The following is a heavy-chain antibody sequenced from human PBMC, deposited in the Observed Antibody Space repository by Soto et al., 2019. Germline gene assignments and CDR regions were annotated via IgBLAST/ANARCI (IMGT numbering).Heavy chain of an antibody. Sequence: QVQFVQSGAEVRKPGASVRVSCKPSGYTLTNYAIQWVRQAAGQSLEWLAWIDPGSGKATYSQKVQGRIIVSRDNSAGTFDLDLSSLTSEDTAVSFCTRDLNGGNPFDHWGQGVLVTVSS. CDR1: GYTLTNYA. J-gene: IGHJ4*02. CDR2: IDPGSGKA. V-gene: IGHV1-3*01. CDR3: TRDLNGGNPFDH. D-gene: IGHD2-8*01.